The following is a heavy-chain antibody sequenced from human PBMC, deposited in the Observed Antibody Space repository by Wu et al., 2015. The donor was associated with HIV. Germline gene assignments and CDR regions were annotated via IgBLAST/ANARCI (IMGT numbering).Heavy chain of an antibody. J-gene: IGHJ5*02. Sequence: QVQLVQSGAEVKKPGASVKVSCKASGYTFTSYGISWARQAPGQGLEWMGWISAYNGNTNYAQKLQGRVTMTTDTSTSTAYMELRGLRSDDTAVYYCARDQGYCSSTSCSLFDPWGQGTLVTVSS. V-gene: IGHV1-18*01. CDR3: ARDQGYCSSTSCSLFDP. D-gene: IGHD2-2*01. CDR2: ISAYNGNT. CDR1: GYTFTSYG.